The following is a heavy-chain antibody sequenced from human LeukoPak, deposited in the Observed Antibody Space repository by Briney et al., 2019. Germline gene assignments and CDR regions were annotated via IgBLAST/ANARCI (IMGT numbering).Heavy chain of an antibody. V-gene: IGHV1-8*01. Sequence: RASVKVSCKASGYTFTSYDINWVRQATGQGLEWMGWMNPNSGNTGYAQKFQGRVTMTRDTSTRTVNMELSSLRSEDTAVYYCAREDGQWGGFDNWGQGTLVTVSS. J-gene: IGHJ4*02. CDR1: GYTFTSYD. CDR2: MNPNSGNT. CDR3: AREDGQWGGFDN. D-gene: IGHD6-19*01.